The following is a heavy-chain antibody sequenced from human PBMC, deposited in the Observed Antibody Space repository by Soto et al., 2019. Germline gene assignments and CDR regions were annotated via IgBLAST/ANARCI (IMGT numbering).Heavy chain of an antibody. CDR2: MYYSGST. V-gene: IGHV4-30-4*01. D-gene: IGHD3-10*01. CDR3: ARDRGMGSVRGVMFYGMDV. CDR1: GGSISSGDYY. Sequence: SETLSLTCTVPGGSISSGDYYWSWIRQPPGKGLEWIGYMYYSGSTYYNPSLKSRVTISVDTSKNQLSLKLSSVTAADTAVYYCARDRGMGSVRGVMFYGMDVWGQGTTVTVSS. J-gene: IGHJ6*02.